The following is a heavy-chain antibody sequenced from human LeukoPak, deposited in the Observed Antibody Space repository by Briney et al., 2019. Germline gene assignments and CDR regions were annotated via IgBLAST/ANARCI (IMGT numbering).Heavy chain of an antibody. CDR1: GFTFSTNG. CDR2: ILPSGDKT. V-gene: IGHV3-23*01. J-gene: IGHJ5*02. CDR3: AKDAYYEAAGRPEWFDA. D-gene: IGHD3-16*01. Sequence: GGSLRLSCAASGFTFSTNGMSWVRQAPGKGLEWVAAILPSGDKTYYADSVKGRFTISRDNSKTTLYLQMNSLRAEDTAVYYCAKDAYYEAAGRPEWFDAWGQGTLVTVSA.